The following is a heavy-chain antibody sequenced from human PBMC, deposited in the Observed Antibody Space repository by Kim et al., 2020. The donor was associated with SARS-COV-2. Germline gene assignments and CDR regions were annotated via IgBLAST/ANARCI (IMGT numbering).Heavy chain of an antibody. D-gene: IGHD5-12*01. CDR1: GGSFSGYY. J-gene: IGHJ5*02. V-gene: IGHV4-34*01. CDR2: INHSGST. Sequence: SETLSLTCAVYGGSFSGYYWSWIRQPPGKGLEWIGEINHSGSTNYNPSLKSRVTISVDTSKNQFSLKLSSVTAADTAVYYCARASRYSGYNNWFDPWGQGTLVTVSS. CDR3: ARASRYSGYNNWFDP.